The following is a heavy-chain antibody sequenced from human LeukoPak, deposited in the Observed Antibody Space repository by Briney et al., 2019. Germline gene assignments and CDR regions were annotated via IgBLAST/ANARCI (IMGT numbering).Heavy chain of an antibody. J-gene: IGHJ4*02. D-gene: IGHD3-22*01. Sequence: GGSLRLSCATSGFSFDDYAMHWVRQAPGKGLEWVSGINWNSGSIDYAESVKGRFTISRDNAKNSLYLQMNSLRAEDTAVYYCARELPYYDSSGYYPYFDYWGQGTLVTVSS. V-gene: IGHV3-9*01. CDR2: INWNSGSI. CDR3: ARELPYYDSSGYYPYFDY. CDR1: GFSFDDYA.